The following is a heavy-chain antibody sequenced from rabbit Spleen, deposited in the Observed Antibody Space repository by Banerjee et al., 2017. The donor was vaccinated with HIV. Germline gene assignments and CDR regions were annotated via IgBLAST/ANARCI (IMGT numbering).Heavy chain of an antibody. J-gene: IGHJ4*01. V-gene: IGHV1S45*01. CDR3: ARTAINDHTFVNV. CDR1: GFSFSSSYY. Sequence: QEQLEESGGDLVKPEGSLTLTCTASGFSFSSSYYMYWVRQAPGKGLEWIGCIYSSYTITWYASWAKGRFTISKTSSATVTLKMTSLTAADTATYFCARTAINDHTFVNVWGPGTLVTV. D-gene: IGHD1-1*01. CDR2: IYSSYTIT.